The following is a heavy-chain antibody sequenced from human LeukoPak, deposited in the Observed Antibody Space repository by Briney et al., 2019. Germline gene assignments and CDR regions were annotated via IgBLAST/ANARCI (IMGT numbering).Heavy chain of an antibody. CDR1: GYTLSEIS. V-gene: IGHV1-24*01. CDR3: ASLYCVWGSYPGDY. J-gene: IGHJ4*02. Sequence: ASVKVSCKVSGYTLSEISRHWWRQAPGKGRQGMGGFDPEEGVPIYAQKFKGRVTMTEDTSTDTAYMELSSLRSEDTAVYYCASLYCVWGSYPGDYWGQGTLVTVSS. CDR2: FDPEEGVP. D-gene: IGHD3-16*02.